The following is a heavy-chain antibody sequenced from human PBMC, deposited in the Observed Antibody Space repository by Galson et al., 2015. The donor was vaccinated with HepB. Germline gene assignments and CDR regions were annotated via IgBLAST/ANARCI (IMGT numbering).Heavy chain of an antibody. J-gene: IGHJ4*02. CDR1: GGSITSGIHY. V-gene: IGHV4-30-4*08. Sequence: TLSLTCTVSGGSITSGIHYWSWIRQPPGKGLEWIGYIYFNGNTYYNPSLKSRVTISIDKPKNQFSLRLTSVTAADRAVYYCARNDFLGYFNSWGQGSLVTVSS. D-gene: IGHD3-3*01. CDR2: IYFNGNT. CDR3: ARNDFLGYFNS.